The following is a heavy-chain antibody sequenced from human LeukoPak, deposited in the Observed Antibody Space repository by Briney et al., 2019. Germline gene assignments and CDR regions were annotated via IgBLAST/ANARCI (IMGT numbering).Heavy chain of an antibody. CDR2: ISSSSSTI. CDR3: AKDRSGSSRKPVFDY. CDR1: GFTFSSYS. Sequence: PGGSLRLSCAASGFTFSSYSMNWVRQAPGKGLEWVSYISSSSSTIYYADSVKGRFTISRDNSKNTLYLQMNSLRAEDTAVYYCAKDRSGSSRKPVFDYWGQGTLVTVSS. D-gene: IGHD1-26*01. J-gene: IGHJ4*02. V-gene: IGHV3-48*01.